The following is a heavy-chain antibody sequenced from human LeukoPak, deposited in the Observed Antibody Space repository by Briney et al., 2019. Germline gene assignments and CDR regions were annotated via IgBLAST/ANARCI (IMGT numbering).Heavy chain of an antibody. CDR2: IYHSGST. J-gene: IGHJ4*02. CDR3: ARDRLHYYDSSGYYGYSDY. Sequence: SETLSLTCTVSGGSISSYYWSWIRQPPGKGLEWIGSIYHSGSTYYNPSLKSRVTISVDTSKNQFSLKLSSVTAADTAVYYCARDRLHYYDSSGYYGYSDYWGQGTLVTVSS. V-gene: IGHV4-38-2*02. D-gene: IGHD3-22*01. CDR1: GGSISSYY.